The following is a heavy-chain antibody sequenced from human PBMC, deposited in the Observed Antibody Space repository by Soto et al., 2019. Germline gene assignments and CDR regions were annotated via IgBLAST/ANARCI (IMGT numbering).Heavy chain of an antibody. D-gene: IGHD1-26*01. CDR3: ARRVGATPPRN. CDR2: IHYSGDT. V-gene: IGHV4-61*01. Sequence: QVQLQESGPGLVKPSETLSLTCSVSGSSVSDASYHWVWVRQPPGKGLQWIGNIHYSGDTNYNPSLKSRVTISLDTSKNQFSLKLNSVTAEETAVYYCARRVGATPPRNWGQGTLVTVSS. J-gene: IGHJ4*02. CDR1: GSSVSDASYH.